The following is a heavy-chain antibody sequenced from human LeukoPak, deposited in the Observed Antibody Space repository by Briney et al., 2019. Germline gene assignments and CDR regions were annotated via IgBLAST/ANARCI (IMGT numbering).Heavy chain of an antibody. J-gene: IGHJ1*01. V-gene: IGHV3-74*01. D-gene: IGHD3-22*01. Sequence: GGSLRLSCAASGFTFSSYWMHWVRQAPGKGLVWVSRIKSDGSTNYADSVKGRFTISRDNAKNTVSLQMNSLRAEDTGVYYRARAPSEIGGYYPEYFRHWGQGTLVTVSS. CDR2: IKSDGST. CDR3: ARAPSEIGGYYPEYFRH. CDR1: GFTFSSYW.